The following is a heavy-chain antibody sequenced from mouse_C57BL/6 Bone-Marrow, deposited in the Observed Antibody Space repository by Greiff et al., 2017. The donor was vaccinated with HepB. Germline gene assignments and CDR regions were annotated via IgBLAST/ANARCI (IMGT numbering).Heavy chain of an antibody. D-gene: IGHD1-1*01. J-gene: IGHJ4*01. Sequence: EVQGVESGPGMVKPSQSLSLTCTVTGYSITSGYVWHWIRHFPGNKLEWMGYISYSGSTTYNPSLKSRISITHDTSKNHFFLKLNSVNTEDTATYYCASTSSSYAMDYWGQGTSVTVSS. CDR2: ISYSGST. V-gene: IGHV3-1*01. CDR1: GYSITSGYV. CDR3: ASTSSSYAMDY.